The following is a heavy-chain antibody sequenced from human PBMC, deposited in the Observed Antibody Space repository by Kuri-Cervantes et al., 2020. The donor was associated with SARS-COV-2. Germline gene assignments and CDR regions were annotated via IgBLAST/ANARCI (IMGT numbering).Heavy chain of an antibody. J-gene: IGHJ6*03. V-gene: IGHV3-21*01. D-gene: IGHD4-11*01. Sequence: LSLTCAASGFTFSSYSMNWVRQAPGKGLEWVSSISSSSSYIYYADSVKGRFTISRDNAKNSLYLQMNSLRAEDTAVYYCARFSDYSNYVLYYYYYMDVWGKGTTVTVSS. CDR1: GFTFSSYS. CDR3: ARFSDYSNYVLYYYYYMDV. CDR2: ISSSSSYI.